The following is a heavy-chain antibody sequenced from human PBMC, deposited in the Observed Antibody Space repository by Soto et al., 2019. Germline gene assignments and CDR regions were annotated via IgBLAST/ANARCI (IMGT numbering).Heavy chain of an antibody. CDR2: IYPGDSDT. V-gene: IGHV5-51*01. CDR1: GYSFTSYW. D-gene: IGHD2-15*01. J-gene: IGHJ3*02. Sequence: PGESLKISCKGSGYSFTSYWIGWVRQMPGKGLEWMGIIYPGDSDTRYSPSFQGQVTISADKSISTAYLQWSSLKAPDTAMYYCARLPATGYCSGGSCRPTNAFDIWGQGTMVTVSS. CDR3: ARLPATGYCSGGSCRPTNAFDI.